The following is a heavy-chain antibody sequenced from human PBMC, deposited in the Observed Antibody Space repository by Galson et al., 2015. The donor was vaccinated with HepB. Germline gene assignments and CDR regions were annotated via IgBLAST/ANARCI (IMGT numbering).Heavy chain of an antibody. CDR3: TTGFSSRWPYYFYYVMDV. V-gene: IGHV3-15*07. J-gene: IGHJ6*02. D-gene: IGHD6-13*01. CDR2: IKSKTDGGTT. Sequence: SLRLSCAASGFTFTNAWMNWVRQAPGKGLEWVGRIKSKTDGGTTDYAAPVKGRFAISRDDSKITLFLQMNSLKTEDTAVYYCTTGFSSRWPYYFYYVMDVGGQGTTVTVP. CDR1: GFTFTNAW.